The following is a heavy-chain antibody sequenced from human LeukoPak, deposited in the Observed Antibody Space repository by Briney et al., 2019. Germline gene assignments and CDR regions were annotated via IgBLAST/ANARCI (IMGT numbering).Heavy chain of an antibody. Sequence: GGSLRLSCAASGFTFSAYSMNWVRQAPGKGLEWVSFISGGGGTIYYADSVKGRFTVSRDNAKNSLYLQMDSLRAEDTAVYYCARDPSGTYYPRVSGALDIWGQGTMVTVSS. CDR1: GFTFSAYS. D-gene: IGHD1-26*01. CDR3: ARDPSGTYYPRVSGALDI. V-gene: IGHV3-48*04. CDR2: ISGGGGTI. J-gene: IGHJ3*02.